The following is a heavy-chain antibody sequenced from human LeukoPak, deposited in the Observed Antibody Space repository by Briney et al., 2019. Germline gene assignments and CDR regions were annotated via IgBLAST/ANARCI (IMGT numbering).Heavy chain of an antibody. J-gene: IGHJ6*03. CDR1: GSTFSNAG. D-gene: IGHD1-7*01. V-gene: IGHV3-15*01. Sequence: GGSMRLSCTAYGSTFSNAGMNWVRQAQGKGLEWVARIKSKIEGGTTDYGAPATDRITIARADSHNALLLQMNSLKSEDTDIYYWTSEMEELRSFFYYYFIDVWGTGTTVTISS. CDR3: TSEMEELRSFFYYYFIDV. CDR2: IKSKIEGGTT.